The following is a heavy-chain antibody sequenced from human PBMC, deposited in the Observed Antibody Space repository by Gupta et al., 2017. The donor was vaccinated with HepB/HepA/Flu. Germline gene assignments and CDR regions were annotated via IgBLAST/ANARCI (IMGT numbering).Heavy chain of an antibody. V-gene: IGHV3-43*01. D-gene: IGHD2-15*01. CDR1: GLTFDHYT. CDR2: IDWDGGST. J-gene: IGHJ4*02. CDR3: ATANPHCSGVSCSPGGILDY. Sequence: EVQLVESGGVVVQPGGSLRLSCAVSGLTFDHYTMHWVRQAPGKGLEWVSLIDWDGGSTFYTDSVRGRFTISRDNSRNSLYLQMNSLRSEDSALYYCATANPHCSGVSCSPGGILDYWGQGTLVTVSS.